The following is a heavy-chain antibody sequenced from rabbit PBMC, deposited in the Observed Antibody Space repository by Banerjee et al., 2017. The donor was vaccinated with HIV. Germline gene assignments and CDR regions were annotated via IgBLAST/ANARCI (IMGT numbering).Heavy chain of an antibody. Sequence: QEQLKETGGGLVQPGGSLTLSCKGSGFDFSGYYMCWVRQAPGKGLEWIGCIYAGSGSTYYASWAKGRFTISKTSSTTVTLQMTSLTAADTATYFCARTSGWENLWGQGTLVTVS. CDR2: IYAGSGST. D-gene: IGHD4-1*01. J-gene: IGHJ4*01. CDR3: ARTSGWENL. CDR1: GFDFSGYY. V-gene: IGHV1S45*01.